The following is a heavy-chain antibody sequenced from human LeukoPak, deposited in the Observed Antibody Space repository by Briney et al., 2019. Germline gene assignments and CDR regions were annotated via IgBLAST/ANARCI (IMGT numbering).Heavy chain of an antibody. D-gene: IGHD1/OR15-1a*01. CDR1: GFTFSSYG. Sequence: GRSLRLSCAASGFTFSSYGMHWVRQAPGKGLEWVAVIWHDGSHEYYGDSVKGRFRISRDNSKNTLFLQMNSLRGEDTAVYYCARDWVGNRYFDLWGRGTLVTVSS. V-gene: IGHV3-33*01. CDR2: IWHDGSHE. J-gene: IGHJ2*01. CDR3: ARDWVGNRYFDL.